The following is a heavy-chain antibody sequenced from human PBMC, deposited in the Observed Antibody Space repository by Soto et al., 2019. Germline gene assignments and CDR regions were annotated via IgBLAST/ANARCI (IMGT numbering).Heavy chain of an antibody. CDR3: ARALGILTGYFEY. D-gene: IGHD3-9*01. Sequence: QVQFVQSGAEVKKPGSSVKVSCKASGGTFTRYAIGWVRQAPGQGLEWMGGIIPILGSVNYAPKFQGRVTITADESTNTVYMELSSLRSEDTTLYYCARALGILTGYFEYWGQGTLVTVSS. CDR2: IIPILGSV. V-gene: IGHV1-69*12. CDR1: GGTFTRYA. J-gene: IGHJ4*02.